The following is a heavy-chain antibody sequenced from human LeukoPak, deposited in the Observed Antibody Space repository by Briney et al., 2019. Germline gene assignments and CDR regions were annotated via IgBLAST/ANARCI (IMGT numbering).Heavy chain of an antibody. CDR2: ISYDGSNK. V-gene: IGHV3-30*18. J-gene: IGHJ4*02. Sequence: PGGSLRLSCAASGFTFSSYGMHWVRQAPGKGLEWVAVISYDGSNKYYADSVKGRFTISRDNSKNTLYLQMNSLRAEDTAVYYCAKEGAGYCSSTSCYIPQTPYYFDYWGQGTLVTVSS. D-gene: IGHD2-2*02. CDR3: AKEGAGYCSSTSCYIPQTPYYFDY. CDR1: GFTFSSYG.